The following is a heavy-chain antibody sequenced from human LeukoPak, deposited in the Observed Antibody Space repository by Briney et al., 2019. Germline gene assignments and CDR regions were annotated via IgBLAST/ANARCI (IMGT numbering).Heavy chain of an antibody. CDR1: GFSFSTYA. D-gene: IGHD3-10*01. J-gene: IGHJ4*02. CDR3: AREIFGSGSYPDY. CDR2: ILHDASHT. V-gene: IGHV3-33*01. Sequence: PRRSLRLAWAAAGFSFSTYAIHWVRHAPSNLLEWVSLILHDASHTFYTDSVKGRFTISRDNSTNTVYLQMSSLGGEDTAVYYCAREIFGSGSYPDYWGQGTLVTVSS.